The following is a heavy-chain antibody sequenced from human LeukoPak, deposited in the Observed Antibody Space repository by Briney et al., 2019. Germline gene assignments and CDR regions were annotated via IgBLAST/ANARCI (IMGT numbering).Heavy chain of an antibody. V-gene: IGHV3-30-3*01. CDR3: ARDSPLLTV. CDR2: ISYDGSEK. D-gene: IGHD3-9*01. Sequence: PGGSLRLSCAASGFTFSSYAMHWVRQAPGKGLEWVAVISYDGSEKYYADSVKGRFTISRDNSKNTLYLQMNSLRAEDTAVYYCARDSPLLTVWGQGTLVTISS. J-gene: IGHJ4*02. CDR1: GFTFSSYA.